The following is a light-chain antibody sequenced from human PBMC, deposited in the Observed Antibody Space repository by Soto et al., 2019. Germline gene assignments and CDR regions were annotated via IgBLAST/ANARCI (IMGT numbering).Light chain of an antibody. CDR3: LQHNTYPWT. CDR1: QGIRND. Sequence: DIQMTQSPSSLSASVGDRVTITCRASQGIRNDLDWYQQKPGKAPKRLIYAASSLQSGVPSRFSGSGSGTEFTLTISSLQPEDFATYYCLQHNTYPWTFGQETKVEIK. V-gene: IGKV1-17*01. CDR2: AAS. J-gene: IGKJ1*01.